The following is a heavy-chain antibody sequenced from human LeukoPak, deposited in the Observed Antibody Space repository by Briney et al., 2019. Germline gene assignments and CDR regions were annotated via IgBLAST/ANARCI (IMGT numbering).Heavy chain of an antibody. Sequence: GASLRLSCAASGSTFSSFDMSWVRQAPGKGLEWVSAISGGGGSTYYADSVKGRFTNSRDNSKNTLYLQMNSLRAEDTAIYYCAKRNLRAVAPGYWGQGTLVTVSS. CDR3: AKRNLRAVAPGY. CDR1: GSTFSSFD. D-gene: IGHD6-19*01. J-gene: IGHJ4*02. V-gene: IGHV3-23*01. CDR2: ISGGGGST.